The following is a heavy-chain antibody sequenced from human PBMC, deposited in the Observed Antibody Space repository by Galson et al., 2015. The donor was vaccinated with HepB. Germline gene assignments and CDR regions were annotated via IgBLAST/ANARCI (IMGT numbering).Heavy chain of an antibody. CDR3: TTEGDGYSYGYFH. J-gene: IGHJ4*02. D-gene: IGHD5-18*01. Sequence: SLRLSCAASGFTFSNAWMSWVRQAPGKGLEWVGRIKSKTDGGTTDYAAPVKGRFTISRDDSKNTLYLQMNSLKTEDTAVYYCTTEGDGYSYGYFHWGQGTLVTVSS. CDR2: IKSKTDGGTT. V-gene: IGHV3-15*01. CDR1: GFTFSNAW.